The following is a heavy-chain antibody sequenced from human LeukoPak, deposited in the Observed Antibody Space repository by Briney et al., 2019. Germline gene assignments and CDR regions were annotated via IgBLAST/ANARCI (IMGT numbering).Heavy chain of an antibody. J-gene: IGHJ4*02. D-gene: IGHD3-10*01. CDR2: IRYDGSNQ. CDR3: AKTQLYGSGTIDY. CDR1: GFTFSNYG. Sequence: GGSLRLSCAASGFTFSNYGLHWVRQAPGKGLEWVSFIRYDGSNQYYIDSVKGRFTISRDNSKNTLYLQMNSLRVEDTAVYYCAKTQLYGSGTIDYWGQGTLVTVSS. V-gene: IGHV3-30*02.